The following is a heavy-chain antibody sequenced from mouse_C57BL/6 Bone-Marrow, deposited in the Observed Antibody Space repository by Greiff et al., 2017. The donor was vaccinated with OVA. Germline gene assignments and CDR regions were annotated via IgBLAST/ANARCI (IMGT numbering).Heavy chain of an antibody. D-gene: IGHD2-3*01. CDR3: ARSGVYDCSPWFAY. V-gene: IGHV1-80*01. J-gene: IGHJ3*01. CDR2: IYPGDGDT. Sequence: QVQLQQSGAELVKPGASVKISCKASGYAFSSYWMNWVKQRPGKGLEWIGQIYPGDGDTNYNGKFKGKATLTADKSSSTAYMQLSSLTSEDAAVYVCARSGVYDCSPWFAYWGQGTLVTVSA. CDR1: GYAFSSYW.